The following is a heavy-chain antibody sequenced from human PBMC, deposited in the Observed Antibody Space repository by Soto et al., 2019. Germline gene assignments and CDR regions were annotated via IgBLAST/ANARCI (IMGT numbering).Heavy chain of an antibody. CDR1: GLPVAGSY. V-gene: IGHV3-53*01. Sequence: GGSLRLSCVASGLPVAGSYMAWVRQAPGKGLEWASVIYNDGTTYYSQSVEGRFTISRDTSKNTLYLQMDRLRDEDTAVYYCVRPIPSGQTNDRDVWGQGTTVTGSS. CDR3: VRPIPSGQTNDRDV. D-gene: IGHD3-10*01. CDR2: IYNDGTT. J-gene: IGHJ6*02.